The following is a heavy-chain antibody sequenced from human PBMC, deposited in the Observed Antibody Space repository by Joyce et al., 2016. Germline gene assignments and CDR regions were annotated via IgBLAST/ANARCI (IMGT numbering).Heavy chain of an antibody. CDR3: AKGFGIASAGTPQPFDF. CDR1: GFPFSSYA. Sequence: QVQLVESGGGVVQPGRSLRLSCAASGFPFSSYALHWVRHAPGKGLEWVAVISYDGTIQHYADSVKGRFTISGDKSKNTLYLQMSSLRAEDTAVYYCAKGFGIASAGTPQPFDFWGQGTQVTVSS. J-gene: IGHJ4*02. CDR2: ISYDGTIQ. V-gene: IGHV3-30*04. D-gene: IGHD6-13*01.